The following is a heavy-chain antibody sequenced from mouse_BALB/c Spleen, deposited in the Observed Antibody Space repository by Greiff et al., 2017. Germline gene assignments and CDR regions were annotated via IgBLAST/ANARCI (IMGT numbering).Heavy chain of an antibody. Sequence: EVKLMESGAELVRSGASVKLFCTASGFNIKDYYMHWVKQRPEQGLEWIGWIDPENGDTEYAPKFQGKATMTADTSSNTAYLQLSSLTSEDTAVYYCNVYDGYSWFAYWGQGTLVTVSA. CDR3: NVYDGYSWFAY. J-gene: IGHJ3*01. CDR2: IDPENGDT. D-gene: IGHD2-3*01. V-gene: IGHV14-4*02. CDR1: GFNIKDYY.